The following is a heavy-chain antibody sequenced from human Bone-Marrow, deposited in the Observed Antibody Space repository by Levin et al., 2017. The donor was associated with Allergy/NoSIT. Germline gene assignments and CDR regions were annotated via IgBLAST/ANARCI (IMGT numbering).Heavy chain of an antibody. CDR1: GFTFRNYA. CDR2: ISLDGNTQ. V-gene: IGHV3-30*18. Sequence: GESLKISCAVSGFTFRNYAMHWVRQAPGRGLEWVAFISLDGNTQYYADSVKGRFTVSRDNSNNTLHLQMNSLRVEDTAIYYCAKDTYTCSGGSCYFFDYWGQGALVTVST. CDR3: AKDTYTCSGGSCYFFDY. D-gene: IGHD2-15*01. J-gene: IGHJ4*02.